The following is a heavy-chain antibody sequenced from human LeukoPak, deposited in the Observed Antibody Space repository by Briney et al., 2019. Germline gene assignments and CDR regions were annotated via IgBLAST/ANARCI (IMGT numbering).Heavy chain of an antibody. J-gene: IGHJ4*02. CDR3: ARDCTNGVCVKQFDY. CDR1: GFTFSSYE. V-gene: IGHV3-48*03. D-gene: IGHD2-8*01. CDR2: ISSSGSTI. Sequence: GGSLRLSCAASGFTFSSYEMNWVRQAPGKGLEWVSYISSSGSTIYYADSVKGRFTISRDNAKNSLYLRMNSLRAEDTAVYYCARDCTNGVCVKQFDYWGQGTLVTVSS.